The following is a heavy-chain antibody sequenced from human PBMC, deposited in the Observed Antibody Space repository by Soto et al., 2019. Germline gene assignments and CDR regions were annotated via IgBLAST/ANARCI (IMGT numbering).Heavy chain of an antibody. CDR2: IVRDGSEK. D-gene: IGHD4-17*01. CDR3: ARDDDYDDNGLDS. J-gene: IGHJ5*01. CDR1: GFGFSSHG. V-gene: IGHV3-33*01. Sequence: QVQLVESGGGVVQPGRSLRLSCAASGFGFSSHGMHWVRQAPGKGLEWLAVIVRDGSEKFYAESVRGRFTISRDNSKNTLYLEMNSLRAEDTAVYYCARDDDYDDNGLDSWGQGTLVTVSS.